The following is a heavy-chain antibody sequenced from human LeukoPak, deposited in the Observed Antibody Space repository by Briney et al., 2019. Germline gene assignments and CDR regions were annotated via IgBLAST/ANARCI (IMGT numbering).Heavy chain of an antibody. J-gene: IGHJ4*02. D-gene: IGHD6-6*01. V-gene: IGHV4-39*07. Sequence: SETLSLTCTVSGDSLSSSVYYWTWIRQTPGKELEWIGTMYYTGSTYYSPSLKSRVTISVDTSKNQFSLKLSSVTAADTAVYYCAGEEYSSSSVDYWGQGTLVTVSS. CDR2: MYYTGST. CDR1: GDSLSSSVYY. CDR3: AGEEYSSSSVDY.